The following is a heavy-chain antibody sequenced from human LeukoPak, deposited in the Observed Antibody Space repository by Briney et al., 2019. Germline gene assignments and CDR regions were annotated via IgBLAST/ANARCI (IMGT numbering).Heavy chain of an antibody. J-gene: IGHJ4*02. Sequence: ASVKVSCKASGYTFTSYGISWVRQAPGQGLGWMGWISAYNGNTNYAQKLQGRVTMATDTSTSTAYMELRSLRSDDTAVYYCARKGHDSSGYYTYFDYWGQGTLVTVSS. D-gene: IGHD3-22*01. CDR2: ISAYNGNT. V-gene: IGHV1-18*01. CDR1: GYTFTSYG. CDR3: ARKGHDSSGYYTYFDY.